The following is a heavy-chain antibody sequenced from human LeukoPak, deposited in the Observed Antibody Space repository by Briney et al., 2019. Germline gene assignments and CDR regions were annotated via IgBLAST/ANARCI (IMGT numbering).Heavy chain of an antibody. D-gene: IGHD5-18*01. V-gene: IGHV3-23*01. J-gene: IGHJ4*02. CDR3: AGANTAMAR. CDR2: ISGSGGST. Sequence: GGSLRLSCAASGFPFSSYAMSWVRQAPGKGLEWVSAISGSGGSTYYADSVKGRFTISRDNPKNTLYLQMNSLRAEDTAAYYCAGANTAMARWGQGTLVTVSS. CDR1: GFPFSSYA.